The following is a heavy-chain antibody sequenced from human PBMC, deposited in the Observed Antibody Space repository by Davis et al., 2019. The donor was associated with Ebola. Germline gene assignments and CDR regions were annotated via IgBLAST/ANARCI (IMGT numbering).Heavy chain of an antibody. CDR1: GGSISSSSYY. V-gene: IGHV4-39*07. J-gene: IGHJ6*03. Sequence: PSETLSLTCTVSGGSISSSSYYWGWIRQPPGKGLEWIGSIYYSGSTNYNPSLKSRVTISVDTSKNQFSLKLSSVTAADTAVYYCARVGECSSTSCYGPYMDVWGKGTTVTVSS. D-gene: IGHD2-2*01. CDR3: ARVGECSSTSCYGPYMDV. CDR2: IYYSGST.